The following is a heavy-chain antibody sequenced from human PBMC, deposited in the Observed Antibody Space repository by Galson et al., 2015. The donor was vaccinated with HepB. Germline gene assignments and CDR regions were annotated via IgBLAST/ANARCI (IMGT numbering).Heavy chain of an antibody. V-gene: IGHV3-21*01. D-gene: IGHD2-2*03. Sequence: SLRLSCAASGFSMSSYSMNWVRQAPGKGLEWVSSISSGSSYIYYPDSVKGRFTISRDNAKNSLYLQMDSLRGEDTAVYYCARVGYCRSTSCYGYFDYWGRGTLVTVSP. CDR2: ISSGSSYI. CDR3: ARVGYCRSTSCYGYFDY. J-gene: IGHJ4*02. CDR1: GFSMSSYS.